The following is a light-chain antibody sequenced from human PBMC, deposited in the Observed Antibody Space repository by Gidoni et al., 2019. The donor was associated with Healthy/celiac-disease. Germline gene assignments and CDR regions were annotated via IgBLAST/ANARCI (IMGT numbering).Light chain of an antibody. CDR1: ALPKQY. CDR2: KDS. CDR3: QSADSSGTSRV. V-gene: IGLV3-25*03. Sequence: SYELTQPPSVSVSPGQTARITCSGDALPKQYAYWYQQKPGQAPVLVIYKDSERPSGIPERFSGSSSGTTVTLTISGFQAEDEADYYCQSADSSGTSRVFGGGTKLTVL. J-gene: IGLJ3*02.